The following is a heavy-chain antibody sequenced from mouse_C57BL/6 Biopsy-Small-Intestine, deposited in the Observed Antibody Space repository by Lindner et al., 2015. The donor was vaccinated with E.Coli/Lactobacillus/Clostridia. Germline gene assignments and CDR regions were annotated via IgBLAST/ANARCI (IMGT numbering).Heavy chain of an antibody. Sequence: VQLQESGGGLVKPGGPLKLSCAASGFTFSDYGMHWVRQAPEKGLEWVAYISSDSTTIYYADTVKGRFSISRDNAKNTLFLQMTSLRSEDTAMYYCARPRFYAMDYWGQGTPVTVSS. CDR2: ISSDSTTI. J-gene: IGHJ4*01. V-gene: IGHV5-17*01. CDR1: GFTFSDYG. CDR3: ARPRFYAMDY.